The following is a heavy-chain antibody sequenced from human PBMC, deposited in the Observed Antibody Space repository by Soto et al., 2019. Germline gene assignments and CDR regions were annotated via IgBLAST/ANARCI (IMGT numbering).Heavy chain of an antibody. CDR3: ARYPTRKPYYYYYMDV. V-gene: IGHV1-8*01. J-gene: IGHJ6*03. Sequence: ASVKVSCKASGYTFTSYDINWVRQATGQGLEWMGWMNPNSGNTGYAQKFQGRVTMTRNTSISTAYMELSSLRSEDTAVYYCARYPTRKPYYYYYMDVWGKGTKVTVSS. CDR2: MNPNSGNT. CDR1: GYTFTSYD.